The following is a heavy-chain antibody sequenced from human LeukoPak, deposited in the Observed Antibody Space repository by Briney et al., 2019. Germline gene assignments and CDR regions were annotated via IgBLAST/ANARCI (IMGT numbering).Heavy chain of an antibody. CDR3: ASGFSGSYFGDPIDY. V-gene: IGHV1-2*02. J-gene: IGHJ4*02. D-gene: IGHD1-26*01. Sequence: GASVKVSCKASGYTFTGYYMHWVRQAPGQGLEWMGWINPNSGGTNYAQKFQGRVTMTRDTSISTAYMELSRLRSDDTAVYYCASGFSGSYFGDPIDYWGQGTLVTVSS. CDR1: GYTFTGYY. CDR2: INPNSGGT.